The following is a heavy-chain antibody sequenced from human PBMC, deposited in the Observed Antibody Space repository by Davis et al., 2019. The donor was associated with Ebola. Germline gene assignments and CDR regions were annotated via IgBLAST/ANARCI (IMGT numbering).Heavy chain of an antibody. CDR1: GGSFSGYY. Sequence: SETLSLTCAVYGGSFSGYYWSWIRQPPGKGLEWIGEINHSGSTNYNPSLKSRVTISVDTSKNQFFLKLSSVTAADTAVYYCARLGATPYGMDVWGKGTTVTVSS. V-gene: IGHV4-34*01. J-gene: IGHJ6*04. CDR2: INHSGST. CDR3: ARLGATPYGMDV. D-gene: IGHD3-3*01.